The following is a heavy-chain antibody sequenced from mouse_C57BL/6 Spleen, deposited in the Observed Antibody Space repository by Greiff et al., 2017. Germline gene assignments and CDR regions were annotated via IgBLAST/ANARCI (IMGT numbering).Heavy chain of an antibody. CDR2: IYPGDGDT. Sequence: QVQLQQSGPELVKPGASVKISCKASGYAFSSSWMNWVKQRPGKGLEWIGRIYPGDGDTNYNGKFKGKAKLTADKSSSTAYMQLSSMTSEDSSVYFCARGGKLSNFDVWGTGTTVTVSS. V-gene: IGHV1-82*01. J-gene: IGHJ1*03. CDR3: ARGGKLSNFDV. CDR1: GYAFSSSW. D-gene: IGHD1-1*02.